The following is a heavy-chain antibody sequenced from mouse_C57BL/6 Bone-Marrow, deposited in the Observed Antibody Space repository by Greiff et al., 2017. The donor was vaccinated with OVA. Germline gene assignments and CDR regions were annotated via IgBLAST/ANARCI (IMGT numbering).Heavy chain of an antibody. Sequence: QVQLQQPGAELVRPGSSVKLSCKASGYTFTSYWMHWVKQRPIQGLEWIGNIDPSDSETHYNQKFKDKATLTVDKSSSTAYMQLSSLTSEDSAVYYCAKGARRCNWYFDVWGTGTTVTVSS. V-gene: IGHV1-52*01. J-gene: IGHJ1*03. D-gene: IGHD3-1*01. CDR1: GYTFTSYW. CDR2: IDPSDSET. CDR3: AKGARRCNWYFDV.